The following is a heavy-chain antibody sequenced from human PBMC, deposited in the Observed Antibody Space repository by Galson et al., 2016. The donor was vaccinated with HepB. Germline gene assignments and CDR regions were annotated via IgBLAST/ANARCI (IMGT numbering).Heavy chain of an antibody. Sequence: SVKVSCKASGYTFSNFGISWVRQAPGQGLEWMGWISSNNGDANYARNFQGRVTMTTDTSTATAYLEVTSLKSDDTAVHFCARGKIAVAGSEAYWGQGTLVTVSP. D-gene: IGHD6-19*01. CDR3: ARGKIAVAGSEAY. V-gene: IGHV1-18*01. CDR2: ISSNNGDA. CDR1: GYTFSNFG. J-gene: IGHJ4*02.